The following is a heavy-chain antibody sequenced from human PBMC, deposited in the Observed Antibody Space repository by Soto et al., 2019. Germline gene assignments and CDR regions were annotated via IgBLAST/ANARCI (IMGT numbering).Heavy chain of an antibody. J-gene: IGHJ5*02. D-gene: IGHD3-10*01. Sequence: PSETLSLTCAVYGGSFSGYYWSWIRQPPGKGLEWIGEINHSGSTNYNPSLKSRVTISVDTSKNQFSLKLSSVTAADTAVYYCARGLMVRGVIMAKHNWFAPWGQGTLVTVSS. V-gene: IGHV4-34*01. CDR2: INHSGST. CDR3: ARGLMVRGVIMAKHNWFAP. CDR1: GGSFSGYY.